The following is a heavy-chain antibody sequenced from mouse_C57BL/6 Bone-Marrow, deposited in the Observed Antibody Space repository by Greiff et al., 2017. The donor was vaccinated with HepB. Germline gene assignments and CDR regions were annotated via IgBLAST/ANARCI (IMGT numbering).Heavy chain of an antibody. D-gene: IGHD3-3*01. J-gene: IGHJ2*01. CDR1: GYTFTSYW. Sequence: QVQLQPGAELVKPGASVKLSCKASGYTFTSYWMHWVKQRPGRGLEWLGRIDPNSGGTKYNEKFKSKATLTVDKPSSTAYMQLSSLTSEDSAVYYCARSGRAHFDYWGQGTTLTVSS. V-gene: IGHV1-72*01. CDR2: IDPNSGGT. CDR3: ARSGRAHFDY.